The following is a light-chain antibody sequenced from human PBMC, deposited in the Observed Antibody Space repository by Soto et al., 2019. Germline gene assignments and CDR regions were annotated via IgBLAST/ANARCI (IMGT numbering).Light chain of an antibody. CDR1: SSDIDDYKY. CDR2: EVT. V-gene: IGLV2-8*01. J-gene: IGLJ2*01. Sequence: QSALTQPPSASGSPGQSVTISCTGTSSDIDDYKYVSWYQQHPGKAPKLMIYEVTKRPSGVPDRFSGSKSGNTASLTVSGLQAEDEAYYYCNSFEGSNRAVVFGGGTKLTVL. CDR3: NSFEGSNRAVV.